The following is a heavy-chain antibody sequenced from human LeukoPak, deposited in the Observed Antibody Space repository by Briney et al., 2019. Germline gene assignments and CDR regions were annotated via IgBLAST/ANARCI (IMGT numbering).Heavy chain of an antibody. V-gene: IGHV3-43*02. CDR2: ISGDGGST. CDR1: GFTFDDYA. Sequence: GGSLRLSCAASGFTFDDYAMHWVRQAPGKGLEWVSLISGDGGSTYYADSVKGRFTISRDNSKNSLYLQMNSLRTEGTALYYCAKDKILVGATSWYYYYGMDVWGQGTTVTVSS. CDR3: AKDKILVGATSWYYYYGMDV. D-gene: IGHD1-26*01. J-gene: IGHJ6*02.